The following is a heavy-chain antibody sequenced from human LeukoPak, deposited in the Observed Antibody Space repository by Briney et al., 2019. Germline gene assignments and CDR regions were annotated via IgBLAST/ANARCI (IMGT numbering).Heavy chain of an antibody. CDR2: IKRDGSEK. J-gene: IGHJ3*02. CDR1: GFTFISYW. V-gene: IGHV3-7*01. CDR3: ARVGIAAVLDAFDI. D-gene: IGHD6-13*01. Sequence: GRSLRLSCEASGFTFISYWMTWVRQAPGKGMEWVANIKRDGSEKYYVDPVEARFTISRDNAKNSLYLQMNSLRAEDTAVYYCARVGIAAVLDAFDIWGQGTVVTVSS.